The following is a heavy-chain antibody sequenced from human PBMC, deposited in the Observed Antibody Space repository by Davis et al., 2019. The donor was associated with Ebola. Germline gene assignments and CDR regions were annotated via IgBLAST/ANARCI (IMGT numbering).Heavy chain of an antibody. Sequence: GGSLRLSCAASGFTFSSYGMHWVRQAPGKGLEWVAVIWYDGSNKYYADSVKGRFTISRDNSKNTLYLQMNSLRAEDTAVYYCARRAETTIFGVVKGWFDPWGQGTRVTVSS. J-gene: IGHJ5*02. CDR2: IWYDGSNK. CDR3: ARRAETTIFGVVKGWFDP. D-gene: IGHD3-3*01. V-gene: IGHV3-33*08. CDR1: GFTFSSYG.